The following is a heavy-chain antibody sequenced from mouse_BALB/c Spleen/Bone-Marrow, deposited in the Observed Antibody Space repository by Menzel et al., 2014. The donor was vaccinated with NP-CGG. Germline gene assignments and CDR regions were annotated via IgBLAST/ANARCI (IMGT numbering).Heavy chain of an antibody. CDR3: ARDVGGLLFDF. V-gene: IGHV7-3*02. D-gene: IGHD2-3*01. Sequence: EVQLVESGGGLVQPGVSLRLSCAPSGFTFTDYYMNWFRQPPGKALEWVAFTRTKAYGYTTEYSASVKGRFTICRDHSQSILHLQMNPLRPEDSATYCCARDVGGLLFDFWGQGTTLTVSS. J-gene: IGHJ2*01. CDR2: TRTKAYGYTT. CDR1: GFTFTDYY.